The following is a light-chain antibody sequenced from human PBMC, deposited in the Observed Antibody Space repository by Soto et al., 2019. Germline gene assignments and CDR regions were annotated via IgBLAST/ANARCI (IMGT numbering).Light chain of an antibody. J-gene: IGKJ4*01. CDR2: KIS. CDR1: QGVGSW. CDR3: QQARTFPLT. Sequence: DIQMTQSPSFVSASVGDRVSITCRANQGVGSWLAWYQQKPGKAPSLLIYKISTLHSGVPSRFSGSGSRTEFTLTISSQQPEDFATYYCQQARTFPLTFGEGTKVEI. V-gene: IGKV1-12*01.